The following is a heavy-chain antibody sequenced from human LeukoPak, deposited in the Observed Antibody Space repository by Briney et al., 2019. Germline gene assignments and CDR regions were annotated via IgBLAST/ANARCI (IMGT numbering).Heavy chain of an antibody. CDR1: GDSISSYY. CDR3: ASAYPLMATINYPFDY. D-gene: IGHD5-24*01. Sequence: SETLSLTCIVSGDSISSYYWSWIRQPPGKGLEWIGYVYYSGTTNYNPSLESRLTMSIDTSKNQLSLNLSSVTAADTAVYYCASAYPLMATINYPFDYWGQGTLVTVSS. V-gene: IGHV4-59*01. J-gene: IGHJ4*02. CDR2: VYYSGTT.